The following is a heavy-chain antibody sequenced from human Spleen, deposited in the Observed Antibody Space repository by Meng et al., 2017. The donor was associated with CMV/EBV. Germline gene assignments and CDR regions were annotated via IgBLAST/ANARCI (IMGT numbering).Heavy chain of an antibody. CDR3: AKDVRYTSSPGYFQD. CDR1: GFTFSSHA. J-gene: IGHJ1*01. V-gene: IGHV3-33*06. D-gene: IGHD2-2*01. Sequence: GESLKISCAASGFTFSSHAMHWVRQAPGKGLEWVAVIWHDGRNKFYEDSVKGRFTISRDNSKNTLYLQMNSLRTEDTAVYYCAKDVRYTSSPGYFQDWGQGTLVTVSS. CDR2: IWHDGRNK.